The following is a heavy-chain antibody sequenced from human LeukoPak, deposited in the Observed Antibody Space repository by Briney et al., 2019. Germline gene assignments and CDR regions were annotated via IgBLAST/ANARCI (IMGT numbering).Heavy chain of an antibody. V-gene: IGHV3-30*02. Sequence: GGSLRLSCAASGFTFSSYAMHWVRQPPGKGLEWVAYIRYDGGMEKYADSVQGRFTISRDNSRNTLSLQMNSLRAEDTAVYYCASGKMAAHFDYWGQGTLVTVSS. CDR3: ASGKMAAHFDY. D-gene: IGHD5-24*01. CDR1: GFTFSSYA. J-gene: IGHJ4*02. CDR2: IRYDGGME.